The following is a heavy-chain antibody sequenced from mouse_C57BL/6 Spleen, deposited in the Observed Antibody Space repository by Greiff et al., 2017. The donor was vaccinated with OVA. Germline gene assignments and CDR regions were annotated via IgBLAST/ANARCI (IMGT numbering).Heavy chain of an antibody. CDR2: INPNNGGT. CDR1: GYTFTDYN. Sequence: EVQLQQSGPELVKPGASVKIPCKASGYTFTDYNMDWVKQSPGKSLEWIGDINPNNGGTIYNQKFKGKATLTVDKSSSTAYMELRSLTSEDTAVYYCARMDYSGSSDVYFDYWGQGTTLTVSS. V-gene: IGHV1-18*01. D-gene: IGHD1-1*01. CDR3: ARMDYSGSSDVYFDY. J-gene: IGHJ2*01.